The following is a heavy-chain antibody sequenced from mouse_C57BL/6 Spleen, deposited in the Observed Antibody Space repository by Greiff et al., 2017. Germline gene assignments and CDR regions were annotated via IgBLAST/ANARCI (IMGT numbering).Heavy chain of an antibody. CDR3: ARPGSDGYFDV. CDR1: GYTFTSYW. V-gene: IGHV1-69*01. D-gene: IGHD3-1*01. Sequence: QVHVKQPGAELVMPGASVKLSCKASGYTFTSYWMHWVKQRPGQGLEWIGEIDPSDSYTNYNQKFKGKSTLTVDKSSSTAYMQLSSLTSEDSAVYYCARPGSDGYFDVWGTGTTVTVSS. J-gene: IGHJ1*03. CDR2: IDPSDSYT.